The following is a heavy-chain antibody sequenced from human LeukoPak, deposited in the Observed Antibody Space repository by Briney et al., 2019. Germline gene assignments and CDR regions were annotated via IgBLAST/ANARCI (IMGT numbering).Heavy chain of an antibody. J-gene: IGHJ5*02. V-gene: IGHV1-18*01. CDR3: AREGSGNWFDP. Sequence: ASVKVSCKASGYTFTSYGISWVRQAPGQGLEWMGWISAYNGNTNYAQKFQGRVTMITDTSTGTVYMELRSLRSDDTAAYYCAREGSGNWFDPWGQGTLVTVSS. D-gene: IGHD6-19*01. CDR1: GYTFTSYG. CDR2: ISAYNGNT.